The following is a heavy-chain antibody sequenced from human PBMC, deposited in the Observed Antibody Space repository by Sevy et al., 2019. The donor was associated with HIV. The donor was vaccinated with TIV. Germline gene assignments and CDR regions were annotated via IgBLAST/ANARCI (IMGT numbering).Heavy chain of an antibody. J-gene: IGHJ6*02. CDR2: ISSSSSYI. D-gene: IGHD3-10*01. V-gene: IGHV3-21*01. CDR3: ARDRDGSGSSGGYGMDL. Sequence: GGSLRLSCVASRFTFSSDSMNWVRQAPGKGLEWVSSISSSSSYIYYADSVKGRFSISRDNAKKSLYLQMNSLRVEDTAVYYCARDRDGSGSSGGYGMDLWGQGTTVTVSS. CDR1: RFTFSSDS.